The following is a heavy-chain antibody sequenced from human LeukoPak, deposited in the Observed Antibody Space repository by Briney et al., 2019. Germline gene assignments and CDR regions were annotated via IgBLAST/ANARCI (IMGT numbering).Heavy chain of an antibody. CDR2: IKQDGSEK. J-gene: IGHJ6*02. Sequence: GFLKPPCAAVGFNLKNHLMPLVRQAPGKGLEWVANIKQDGSEKYYVDSVKGRFTISRDNAKNSLYLQMNSLRAEDTAVYYCGRSMDVWGQGTTVTVSS. CDR3: GRSMDV. V-gene: IGHV3-7*03. CDR1: GFNLKNHL.